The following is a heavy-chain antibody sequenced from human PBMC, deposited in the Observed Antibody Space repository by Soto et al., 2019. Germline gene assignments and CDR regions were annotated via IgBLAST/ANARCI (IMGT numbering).Heavy chain of an antibody. V-gene: IGHV1-69*01. Sequence: QVQLVQSGAEVKKPGSSVKVSCKASGGTFSSYAISWVRQAPGQGLEWMGGILPIFGTANYAQKFQGRVTITADESTSTAYMGLSSLRSEDTAVYYCARTNGSSYDFWCGSNWFDPWGQGTLVTVSS. CDR3: ARTNGSSYDFWCGSNWFDP. D-gene: IGHD3-3*01. J-gene: IGHJ5*02. CDR1: GGTFSSYA. CDR2: ILPIFGTA.